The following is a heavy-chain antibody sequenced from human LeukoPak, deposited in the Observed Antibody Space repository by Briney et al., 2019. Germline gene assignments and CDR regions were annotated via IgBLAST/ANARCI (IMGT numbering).Heavy chain of an antibody. J-gene: IGHJ6*03. CDR3: ARRMNWGHSDYYMDV. Sequence: ASVKVSCKASGYTFTSYDINWVRQATGQGLEWMGWMNTNSGNTGYAQKFQGRVTMTRNTSISTAYMELSSLRAEDTAVYYCARRMNWGHSDYYMDVWAKGPRSPSP. D-gene: IGHD7-27*01. V-gene: IGHV1-8*01. CDR2: MNTNSGNT. CDR1: GYTFTSYD.